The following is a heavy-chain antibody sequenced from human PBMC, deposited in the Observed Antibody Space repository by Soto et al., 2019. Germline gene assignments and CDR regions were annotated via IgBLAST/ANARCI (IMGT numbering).Heavy chain of an antibody. D-gene: IGHD3-9*01. CDR3: ARASLRYFDWLLFY. Sequence: QVQLVQSGAEVKKPGASAKVSCKASGYTFTSYAMHWVRQAPGQRLEWMGWINAGNGNIKYSQKFQGRVTITRDTSASTAYMELSSLRSEDTAVYYCARASLRYFDWLLFYWGQGTLVTVSS. CDR2: INAGNGNI. CDR1: GYTFTSYA. V-gene: IGHV1-3*01. J-gene: IGHJ4*02.